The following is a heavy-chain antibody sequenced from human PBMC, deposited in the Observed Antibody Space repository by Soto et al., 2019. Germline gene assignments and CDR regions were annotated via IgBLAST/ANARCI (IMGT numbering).Heavy chain of an antibody. CDR1: GRSISSYY. CDR2: SYYSGST. V-gene: IGHV4-59*08. D-gene: IGHD2-21*01. Sequence: SETLSLTCTVSGRSISSYYWSWIRQPPGKGLEWIGYSYYSGSTNYNPSLKSRDTIPVDTSKNQFSLTLSSVTAADTPVYYCARAMSQAPKRSYSYRMDLRGTGSTLTACS. CDR3: ARAMSQAPKRSYSYRMDL. J-gene: IGHJ6*03.